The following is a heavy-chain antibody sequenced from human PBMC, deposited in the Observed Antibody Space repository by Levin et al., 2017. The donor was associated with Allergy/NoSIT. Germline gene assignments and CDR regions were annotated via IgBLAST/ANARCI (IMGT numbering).Heavy chain of an antibody. Sequence: SQTLSLTCAISGDRVSSNSAACNWIRQSPSRGLEWLGRTYYRSKWYNHYAVSVKSRITINPDTSKNQFSLQLNSVTPEDTAVYYCARSSGWIDCWGQGTLVTVSS. CDR1: GDRVSSNSAA. V-gene: IGHV6-1*01. CDR2: TYYRSKWYN. CDR3: ARSSGWIDC. D-gene: IGHD6-19*01. J-gene: IGHJ4*02.